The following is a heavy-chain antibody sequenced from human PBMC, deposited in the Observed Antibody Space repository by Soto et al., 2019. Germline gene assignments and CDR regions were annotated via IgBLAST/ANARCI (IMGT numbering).Heavy chain of an antibody. V-gene: IGHV3-30-3*01. CDR2: ISYDGSNK. J-gene: IGHJ4*02. D-gene: IGHD3-16*01. CDR1: TFTFRSYA. Sequence: LRLSGAASTFTFRSYAMRWVRQAPGKGLDWVAVISYDGSNKYYADSVKGRFTISRDNSKNTLYLQMNSLRAEDTAVYYCATFYVEDFDYWGQGTLVTVSS. CDR3: ATFYVEDFDY.